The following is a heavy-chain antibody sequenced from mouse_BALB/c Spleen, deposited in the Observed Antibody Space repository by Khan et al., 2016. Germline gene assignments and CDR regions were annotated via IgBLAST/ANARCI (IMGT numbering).Heavy chain of an antibody. J-gene: IGHJ3*01. CDR3: TRRDGWGFAY. V-gene: IGHV6-6*02. Sequence: EVKLEESGGGLVQPGGSMKLSCVASGFTFSNYWMNWVRQSPEKGLEWVAEIRLKSNNYATHYAEYVKGRFTISRDDSKSSVYLQMNNLRAEDTGIYYWTRRDGWGFAYWGQGTLVTVSA. CDR1: GFTFSNYW. D-gene: IGHD2-3*01. CDR2: IRLKSNNYAT.